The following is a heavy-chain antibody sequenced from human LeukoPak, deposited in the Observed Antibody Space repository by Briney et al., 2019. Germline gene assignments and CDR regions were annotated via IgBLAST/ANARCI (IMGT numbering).Heavy chain of an antibody. Sequence: AETLTLTCTVSGVSIRSYYWTWIRQSPGKGLEWIGYIYYSGSTNYNPSLKSRVTISVDTSKNQFSLRLSSVTAADTAVYYCARYYGARSYSTYYYLGMDVWGHGTTVTVSS. CDR2: IYYSGST. CDR1: GVSIRSYY. J-gene: IGHJ6*02. D-gene: IGHD3-10*01. CDR3: ARYYGARSYSTYYYLGMDV. V-gene: IGHV4-59*08.